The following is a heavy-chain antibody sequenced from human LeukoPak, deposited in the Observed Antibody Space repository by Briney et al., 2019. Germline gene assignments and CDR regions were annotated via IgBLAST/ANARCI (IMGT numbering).Heavy chain of an antibody. CDR1: GGSISSHY. CDR3: ARAQYYYDSSGYYLDY. Sequence: SETLSLTCTVSGGSISSHYWSWIRQPPGKGLEWIGYIYYSGSTNYNPSLKSRVTISVDTSKGQFSLKLSSVTAADTAVYYCARAQYYYDSSGYYLDYWGQGTLVTVSS. D-gene: IGHD3-22*01. J-gene: IGHJ4*02. CDR2: IYYSGST. V-gene: IGHV4-59*11.